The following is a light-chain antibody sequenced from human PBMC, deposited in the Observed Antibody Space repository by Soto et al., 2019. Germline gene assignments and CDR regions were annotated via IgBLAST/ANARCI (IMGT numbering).Light chain of an antibody. V-gene: IGLV3-21*02. J-gene: IGLJ2*01. CDR2: DDT. CDR3: HLWDIRSDQVV. CDR1: NIGSKS. Sequence: SYDLTQPPSVSVAPGQTARITCGGNNIGSKSVHWYRQKPGQAPVLVVSDDTDRPSGIPERFSGSKSANTANLTISGVEGGDEADYYCHLWDIRSDQVVFGGGTKVTVL.